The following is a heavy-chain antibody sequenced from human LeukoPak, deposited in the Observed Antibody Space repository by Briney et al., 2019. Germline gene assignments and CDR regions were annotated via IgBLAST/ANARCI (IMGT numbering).Heavy chain of an antibody. V-gene: IGHV3-21*01. J-gene: IGHJ4*02. Sequence: PGESLRLSCAASGFAFSSYSMNWVRQAPGRGLEWVSSISTSSNYIYYADSVKGRFTISRDNSKNTLYLQMNSLRAEDTAVYYCAKVFGGGITIFGVHFDYWGQGTLVTVSS. CDR1: GFAFSSYS. D-gene: IGHD3-3*01. CDR3: AKVFGGGITIFGVHFDY. CDR2: ISTSSNYI.